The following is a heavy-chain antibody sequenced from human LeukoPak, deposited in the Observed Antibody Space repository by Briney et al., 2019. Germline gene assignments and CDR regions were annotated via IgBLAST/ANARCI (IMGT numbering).Heavy chain of an antibody. V-gene: IGHV4-59*08. Sequence: PSETLSLTCTVSGGSISSYYWSWIRQPPGKGLEWIGYIYYSGSTNYNPSLKSRVTISVDTSKNQFSLKLSSVTAADTAVYYCARLIAARWAYYGMDVWGQGTTVTVSS. J-gene: IGHJ6*02. D-gene: IGHD6-6*01. CDR3: ARLIAARWAYYGMDV. CDR1: GGSISSYY. CDR2: IYYSGST.